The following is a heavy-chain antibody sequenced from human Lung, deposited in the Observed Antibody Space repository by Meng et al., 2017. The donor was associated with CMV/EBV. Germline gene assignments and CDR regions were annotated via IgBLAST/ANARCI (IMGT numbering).Heavy chain of an antibody. Sequence: GESXKISCAASGFTFSDYYMSWIRQAPGKGLEWVSYISSSGRTIYYADSVKGRFTISRDNAKNYLYLQMNSLRAADTAVYYCARVRTRGYSGYGADAFDIWGQGTXVTVSS. CDR3: ARVRTRGYSGYGADAFDI. CDR2: ISSSGRTI. D-gene: IGHD5-12*01. CDR1: GFTFSDYY. J-gene: IGHJ3*02. V-gene: IGHV3-11*04.